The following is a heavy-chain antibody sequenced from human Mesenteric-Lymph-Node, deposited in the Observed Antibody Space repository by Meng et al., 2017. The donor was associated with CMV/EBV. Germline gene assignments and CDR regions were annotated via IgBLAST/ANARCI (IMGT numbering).Heavy chain of an antibody. V-gene: IGHV1-2*02. CDR1: GYTFTDYY. J-gene: IGHJ4*02. CDR2: INPSSGGT. CDR3: ARETPIVLVITEGNFDN. Sequence: ASVKVSCKASGYTFTDYYMHWVRQAPGQGLEWMGWINPSSGGTNYAQKFQGRVTMTRDTSLRTAYMELSSLRSDDTAVYYCARETPIVLVITEGNFDNWGQGTLVTVSS. D-gene: IGHD3-22*01.